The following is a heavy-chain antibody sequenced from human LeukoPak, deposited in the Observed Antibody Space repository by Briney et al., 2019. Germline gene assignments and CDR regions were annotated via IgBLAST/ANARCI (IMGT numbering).Heavy chain of an antibody. CDR2: IYHSGST. CDR1: GGSFSGYY. D-gene: IGHD3-3*01. J-gene: IGHJ4*02. V-gene: IGHV4-34*01. Sequence: SETLSLTCAVYGGSFSGYYWSWIRQPPGKGLEWIGYIYHSGSTYYNPSLKSRVTISVDRSKNQFSLKLSSVTAADTAVYYCARSGGLWSGYYTFDYWGQGTLVTVSS. CDR3: ARSGGLWSGYYTFDY.